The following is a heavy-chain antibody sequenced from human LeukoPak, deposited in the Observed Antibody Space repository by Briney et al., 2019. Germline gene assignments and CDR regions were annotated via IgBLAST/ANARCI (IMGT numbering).Heavy chain of an antibody. J-gene: IGHJ6*03. D-gene: IGHD3-3*01. Sequence: ASVKVSCKASGYTFTSYGISWVRQAPGQGLEWMGWISAYNGNTNYAQKLQGRVTMTTDTSTSTAYMELRSLRSDDTAVYYCARAQKESYYDFWSGYYSPYYYMDVWGKGTTVTVSS. CDR2: ISAYNGNT. CDR1: GYTFTSYG. V-gene: IGHV1-18*01. CDR3: ARAQKESYYDFWSGYYSPYYYMDV.